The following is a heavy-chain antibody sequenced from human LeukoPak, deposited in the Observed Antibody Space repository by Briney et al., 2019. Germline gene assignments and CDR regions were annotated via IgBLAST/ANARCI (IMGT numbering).Heavy chain of an antibody. CDR1: GGSISSSSYY. V-gene: IGHV4-39*01. Sequence: SETLSLTCTVSGGSISSSSYYWGWIRQPPGKGLEWIATIYYTGSTYYNPSLKSRVTISVDMSMNQFSLKLNSVTAADTAVYYCARNIAAPGTDWFDPWGQGALVTVSS. CDR2: IYYTGST. CDR3: ARNIAAPGTDWFDP. J-gene: IGHJ5*02. D-gene: IGHD6-13*01.